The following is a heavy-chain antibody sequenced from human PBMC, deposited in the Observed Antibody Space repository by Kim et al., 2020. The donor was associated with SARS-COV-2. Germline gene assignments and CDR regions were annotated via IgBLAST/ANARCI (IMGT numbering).Heavy chain of an antibody. J-gene: IGHJ4*02. CDR1: GGSFSGYY. CDR2: INHSGST. D-gene: IGHD1-26*01. V-gene: IGHV4-34*01. CDR3: ARGKGSYRRSAFDY. Sequence: SETLSLTCAVYGGSFSGYYWSWIRQPPGKGLEWIGEINHSGSTNYNPSLKSRVTISVDTSKNQFSLKLSSVTAADTAVYYCARGKGSYRRSAFDYWGQGTLVTVSS.